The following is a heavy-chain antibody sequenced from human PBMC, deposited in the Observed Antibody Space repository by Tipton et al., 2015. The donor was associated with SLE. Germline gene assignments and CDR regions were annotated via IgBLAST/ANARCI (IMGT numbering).Heavy chain of an antibody. CDR1: GGSISSYY. CDR2: IYYSGST. J-gene: IGHJ3*02. V-gene: IGHV4-59*01. Sequence: LRLSCTVSGGSISSYYWSWIRQPPGKGLEWIGYIYYSGSTNYNPSLKSRVTISVDTSKNQFSLKLSSVTAADTAVYYCAGSRAVRDAFDIWGQGTMVTVSS. D-gene: IGHD2-15*01. CDR3: AGSRAVRDAFDI.